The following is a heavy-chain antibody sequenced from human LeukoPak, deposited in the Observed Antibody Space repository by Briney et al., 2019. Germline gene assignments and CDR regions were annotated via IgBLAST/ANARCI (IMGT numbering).Heavy chain of an antibody. Sequence: GGSLRLSCAASGFTFSSYEMNWVRQAPGKGLEWVSYISSSGSTRYYADSVKGRFTISRDNAKNSLYLQMNSLRAEDTAVYYCAGQTRGGRWQPKGFDYWGQGTLVTVSS. CDR1: GFTFSSYE. V-gene: IGHV3-48*03. J-gene: IGHJ4*02. D-gene: IGHD5-24*01. CDR2: ISSSGSTR. CDR3: AGQTRGGRWQPKGFDY.